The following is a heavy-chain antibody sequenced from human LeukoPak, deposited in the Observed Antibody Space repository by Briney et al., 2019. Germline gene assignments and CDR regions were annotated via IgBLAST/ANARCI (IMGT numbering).Heavy chain of an antibody. J-gene: IGHJ4*02. CDR3: ARDAAAAGLGVIDY. Sequence: ASVKVSCKASGYTFTSYGISWVRQAPGQGLEWMGWISAYNGNTNYAQKLQGRVTMTTDTSTSTAYMELRSLRSDDTAVYYCARDAAAAGLGVIDYWGQGTLVTVSS. CDR2: ISAYNGNT. CDR1: GYTFTSYG. D-gene: IGHD6-13*01. V-gene: IGHV1-18*01.